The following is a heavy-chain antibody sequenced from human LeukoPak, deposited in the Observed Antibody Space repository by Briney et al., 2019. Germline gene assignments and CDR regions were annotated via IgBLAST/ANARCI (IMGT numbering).Heavy chain of an antibody. CDR3: ARFTFGGVIAPLDY. CDR1: GFTFSSYA. CDR2: VSVSGGST. D-gene: IGHD3-16*02. V-gene: IGHV3-23*01. J-gene: IGHJ4*02. Sequence: GGSLTLSCAASGFTFSSYAMSWVRQAPGKGLEWVSAVSVSGGSTYYADSVKRRFTISRDNSKNTLYLQMTSLRAEDTAVYYCARFTFGGVIAPLDYWGQGTLVTVSS.